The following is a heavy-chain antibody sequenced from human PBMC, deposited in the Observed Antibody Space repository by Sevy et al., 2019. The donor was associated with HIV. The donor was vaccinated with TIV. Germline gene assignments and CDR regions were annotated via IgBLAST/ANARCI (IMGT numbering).Heavy chain of an antibody. CDR2: ISSSSSYI. D-gene: IGHD6-13*01. J-gene: IGHJ4*02. CDR1: GFTFSSYS. CDR3: ASFGYSSSWSDY. Sequence: GGSLRLSCAASGFTFSSYSMNWVRQAPGKGLEWVSSISSSSSYIYYADSVKGRFTISRDNAKNSLYLQMNSLRAEDTAVYYCASFGYSSSWSDYWGQGTLVTVSS. V-gene: IGHV3-21*01.